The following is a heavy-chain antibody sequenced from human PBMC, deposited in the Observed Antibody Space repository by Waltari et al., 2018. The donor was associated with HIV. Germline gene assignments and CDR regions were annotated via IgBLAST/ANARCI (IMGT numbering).Heavy chain of an antibody. Sequence: QLQLQESGPGLVKPSETLSLTCTVSGGSISSSSYYWGWIRQPPGKGLEWVGCIYYSGTIYYNPSLKSRVTISVDTSKNQFSLKLNSVTAADTAVYYCARDHECTNGVCSSGAAFDIWGQGTMVTVSS. D-gene: IGHD2-8*01. CDR2: IYYSGTI. CDR3: ARDHECTNGVCSSGAAFDI. J-gene: IGHJ3*02. CDR1: GGSISSSSYY. V-gene: IGHV4-39*07.